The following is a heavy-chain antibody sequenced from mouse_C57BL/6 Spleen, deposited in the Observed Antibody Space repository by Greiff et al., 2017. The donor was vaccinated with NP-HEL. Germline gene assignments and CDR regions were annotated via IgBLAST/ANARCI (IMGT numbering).Heavy chain of an antibody. Sequence: QVQLQQSGPELVKPGASVKISCKASGYAFSSSWMNWVKQRPGKGPEWIGRIYPGDGDTNYNGKFKGKATLTADKSCSTAYMQLSSLTSEDSAVYFCARENYYGSRDWYFDVWGTGTTVTVSS. J-gene: IGHJ1*03. CDR2: IYPGDGDT. CDR1: GYAFSSSW. V-gene: IGHV1-82*01. D-gene: IGHD1-1*01. CDR3: ARENYYGSRDWYFDV.